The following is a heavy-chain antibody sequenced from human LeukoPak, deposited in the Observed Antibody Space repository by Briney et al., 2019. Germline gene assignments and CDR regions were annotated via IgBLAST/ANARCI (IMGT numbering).Heavy chain of an antibody. J-gene: IGHJ4*02. CDR1: GGSISSSSYY. Sequence: SETLSLTCTVSGGSISSSSYYWGWIRQPPGKGLEWIGSIYYSGSTYYNPSLKSRVTISVDTSKNQFSLKLSSVTAADTAAYYCARSLSIAARPGGYYFDYWGQGTLVTVSS. CDR2: IYYSGST. CDR3: ARSLSIAARPGGYYFDY. V-gene: IGHV4-39*07. D-gene: IGHD6-6*01.